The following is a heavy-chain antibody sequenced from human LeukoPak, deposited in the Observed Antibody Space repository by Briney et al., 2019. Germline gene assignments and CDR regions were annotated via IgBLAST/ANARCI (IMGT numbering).Heavy chain of an antibody. CDR2: IHYSGST. Sequence: SETLSLTCTVSGGSISSSGYYWSWIRQPPGKGLEWIGSIHYSGSTYYNPSLNSRVTISIDTSKNQFSLKLSFVTAADTAVYYCARGSDYYDSSGLGYWGQGTLVTVSS. CDR1: GGSISSSGYY. D-gene: IGHD3-22*01. J-gene: IGHJ4*02. V-gene: IGHV4-39*07. CDR3: ARGSDYYDSSGLGY.